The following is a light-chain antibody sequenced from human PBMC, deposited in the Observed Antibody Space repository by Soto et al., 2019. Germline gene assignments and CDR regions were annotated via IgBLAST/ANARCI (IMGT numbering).Light chain of an antibody. Sequence: FMLTQPHSVSESPGKTVTISCTRSSGSIASNYVQWYQQRPGSAPTTVIYEDNQRPSGVPDRFSGSIDSSSNSASLTISGLKTEDEADYYCQSYDSSNQVFGGGTKLPVL. J-gene: IGLJ3*02. CDR3: QSYDSSNQV. V-gene: IGLV6-57*03. CDR1: SGSIASNY. CDR2: EDN.